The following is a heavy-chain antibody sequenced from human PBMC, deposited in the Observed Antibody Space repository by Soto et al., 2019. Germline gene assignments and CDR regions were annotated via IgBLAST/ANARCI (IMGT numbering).Heavy chain of an antibody. D-gene: IGHD3-3*02. CDR2: IKYDGSEN. CDR3: VRDVGPITIFGEALSGYFDS. Sequence: GGSLRLSCAGSGFAFSSHLMSWVRQAPGKGLEWVASIKYDGSENYYVDSVKGRFTVSRDNAEKSVFLHLNTLRPEDTAVYYCVRDVGPITIFGEALSGYFDSWGQGTRVTVSS. J-gene: IGHJ4*02. CDR1: GFAFSSHL. V-gene: IGHV3-7*03.